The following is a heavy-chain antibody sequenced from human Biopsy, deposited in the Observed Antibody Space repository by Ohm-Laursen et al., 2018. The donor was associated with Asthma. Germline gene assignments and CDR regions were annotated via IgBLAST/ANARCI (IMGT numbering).Heavy chain of an antibody. V-gene: IGHV1-3*01. D-gene: IGHD3-9*01. Sequence: ATVKISCKTSGYTFINYAIHWVRQAPGQRLEWMGWINAGNGNTKYSQKFQGRVTITRDTSASTAYMDLSSLRSEDTAVYYCARTYYDFLTGQVNDAFGIWGQGTVVTVSS. J-gene: IGHJ3*02. CDR1: GYTFINYA. CDR2: INAGNGNT. CDR3: ARTYYDFLTGQVNDAFGI.